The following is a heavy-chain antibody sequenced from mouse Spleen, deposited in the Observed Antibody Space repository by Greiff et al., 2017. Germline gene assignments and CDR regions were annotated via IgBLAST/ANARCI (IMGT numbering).Heavy chain of an antibody. V-gene: IGHV3-5*01. D-gene: IGHD2-5*01. CDR2: IYYSGTI. Sequence: EVKLLESGPGLVKPSQTVFLTCTVTGISITTGNYRWSWIRQFPGNKLEWIGYIYYSGTITYNPSLTSRTTITRDTPKNQFFLEMNSLTAEDTATYYCARDNSNLYYAMDYWGQGTSVTVSS. CDR1: GISITTGNYR. CDR3: ARDNSNLYYAMDY. J-gene: IGHJ4*01.